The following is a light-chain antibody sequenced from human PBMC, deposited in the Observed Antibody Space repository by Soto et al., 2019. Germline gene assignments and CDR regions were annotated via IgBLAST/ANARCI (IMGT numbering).Light chain of an antibody. CDR2: EVS. V-gene: IGLV2-8*01. Sequence: QSVLTQPPSASGSPGQSVTISCTGTISDVGGYNYVSWYQQHPGKAPILMIYEVSKQPSGVPERFSGSKSGNTASLTVYGVQAEDEADDYCSSSAINSNLGVFGGGTKVTVL. CDR1: ISDVGGYNY. J-gene: IGLJ2*01. CDR3: SSSAINSNLGV.